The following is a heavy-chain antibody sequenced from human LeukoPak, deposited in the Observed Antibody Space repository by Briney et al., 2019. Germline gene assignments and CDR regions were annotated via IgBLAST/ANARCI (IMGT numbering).Heavy chain of an antibody. D-gene: IGHD3-3*01. CDR1: GFTFSSYG. V-gene: IGHV3-48*01. CDR2: ISSGSGAM. Sequence: PGGSLRLSCAASGFTFSSYGMHWVRQAPGKGLEWISYISSGSGAMYYADSVKGRFTISRDNSKNTLYLQMNSLRAEDTAVYYCAKGTTVLDFWSAPIHWYFDLWGRGTLVTVSS. J-gene: IGHJ2*01. CDR3: AKGTTVLDFWSAPIHWYFDL.